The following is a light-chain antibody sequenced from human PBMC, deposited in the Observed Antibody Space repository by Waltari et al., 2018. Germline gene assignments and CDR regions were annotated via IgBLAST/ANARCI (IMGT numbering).Light chain of an antibody. Sequence: QSALTQPASMSASPGQSITISCTATNNDVATYDLVSWYQQHPGNAPKLLICQGTKRPSEVSSRFSGSKSADTASLTISGLQPEDEAYYYCCSSAGTWLFGGGTKLTVL. CDR1: NNDVATYDL. CDR3: CSSAGTWL. CDR2: QGT. J-gene: IGLJ2*01. V-gene: IGLV2-23*01.